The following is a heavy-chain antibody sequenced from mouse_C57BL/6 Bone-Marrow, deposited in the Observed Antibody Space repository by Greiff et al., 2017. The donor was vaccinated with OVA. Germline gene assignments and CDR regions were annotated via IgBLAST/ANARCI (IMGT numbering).Heavy chain of an antibody. CDR1: GFSLTSYA. J-gene: IGHJ4*01. CDR2: IWTGGGT. Sequence: VQLVESGPGLVAPSQSLSITCTVSGFSLTSYAISWVRQPPGKGLEWLGVIWTGGGTNYNSALKSRLSISKDNSKSQVFLKMNSLQTDDTARYYCARKSPHYYGSSYDYAMDYWGQGTSVTVSS. D-gene: IGHD1-1*01. CDR3: ARKSPHYYGSSYDYAMDY. V-gene: IGHV2-9-1*01.